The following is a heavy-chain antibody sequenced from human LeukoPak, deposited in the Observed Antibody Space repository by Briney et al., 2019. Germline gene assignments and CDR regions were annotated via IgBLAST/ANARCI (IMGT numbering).Heavy chain of an antibody. V-gene: IGHV3-11*01. CDR1: GFTFSDYY. CDR3: AKDVPPTVTTGGYFDY. D-gene: IGHD4-17*01. CDR2: ISSSGGTI. Sequence: GGSLRLSCAASGFTFSDYYMSWIRQAPGKGLEWISYISSSGGTIYYADSVKGRFTISRDNAKNSLYLQMNSLRAEDTAVYYCAKDVPPTVTTGGYFDYWGQGALVTVSS. J-gene: IGHJ4*02.